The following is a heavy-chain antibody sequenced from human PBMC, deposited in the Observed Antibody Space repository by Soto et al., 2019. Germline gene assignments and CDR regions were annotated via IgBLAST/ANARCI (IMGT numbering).Heavy chain of an antibody. V-gene: IGHV4-61*01. CDR1: GGSVTSGRDY. Sequence: QVQLQESGPGLVKPSGTLSLTCTVSGGSVTSGRDYWSWIRQPPGKGLEWIGYILYGGSTSSNPSLKSRLTISLDTSDKQFSLKLRSVTAADTAVYYCARDRGPYSSASRAHYGLDVWGQGTTVTVSS. J-gene: IGHJ6*02. CDR3: ARDRGPYSSASRAHYGLDV. CDR2: ILYGGST. D-gene: IGHD3-10*01.